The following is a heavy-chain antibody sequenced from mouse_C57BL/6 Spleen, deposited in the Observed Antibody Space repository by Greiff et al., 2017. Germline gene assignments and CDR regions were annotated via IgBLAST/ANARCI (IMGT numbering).Heavy chain of an antibody. CDR3: ARHEDYYGMGYSMDY. D-gene: IGHD1-1*01. V-gene: IGHV5-6*01. CDR2: ISSGGSYI. CDR1: GFTFSSYG. J-gene: IGHJ4*01. Sequence: EVQLVESGGDLVKPGGSLKLSCAASGFTFSSYGMSWVRQTPDKRLEWVATISSGGSYIYYPDSVKGRFTISRDNAKNTLFLQMSRLKSEDTAMYYGARHEDYYGMGYSMDYWGQGTSVTVSS.